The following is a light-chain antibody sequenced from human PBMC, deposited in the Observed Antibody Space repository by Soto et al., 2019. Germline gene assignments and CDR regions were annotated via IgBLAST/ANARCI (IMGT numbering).Light chain of an antibody. CDR1: SSDVGAYNY. CDR2: EVS. CDR3: SSYTRSRTYV. V-gene: IGLV2-14*01. Sequence: LTQPASVSGSPGQSITISCTGTSSDVGAYNYVSWFQQHPGKAPKLLIYEVSNRPSGVSYRFSGSKSGSTASLTISGLQAEDEADHYCSSYTRSRTYVFGTGTKVIV. J-gene: IGLJ1*01.